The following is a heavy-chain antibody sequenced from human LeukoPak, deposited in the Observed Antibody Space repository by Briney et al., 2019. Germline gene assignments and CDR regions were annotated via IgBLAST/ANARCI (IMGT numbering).Heavy chain of an antibody. J-gene: IGHJ4*02. Sequence: ASVKVSCKASGYTFTSYGISWVRQAPGQGLEWMGWISAYNGNTNYAQKLQGRVTMTTDTSTSTAYMELRSLRSDDTAVYYCARGRLYYYDSSGYLFDYWGQGALVTVSS. D-gene: IGHD3-22*01. CDR1: GYTFTSYG. CDR2: ISAYNGNT. V-gene: IGHV1-18*01. CDR3: ARGRLYYYDSSGYLFDY.